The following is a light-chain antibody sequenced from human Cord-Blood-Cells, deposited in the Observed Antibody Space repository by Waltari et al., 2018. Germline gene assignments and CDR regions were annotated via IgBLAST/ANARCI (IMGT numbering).Light chain of an antibody. Sequence: DIQMTQSPSSLSASVGDRVTITCRASQSISSYLNWYQQKPGKAPKLLISAASSLQSRVPSMFSGSGSGTDVTLRVSSLQPEDFATYYCQQSYSTPRTFGGGTKVEIK. CDR2: AAS. CDR3: QQSYSTPRT. CDR1: QSISSY. V-gene: IGKV1-39*01. J-gene: IGKJ4*01.